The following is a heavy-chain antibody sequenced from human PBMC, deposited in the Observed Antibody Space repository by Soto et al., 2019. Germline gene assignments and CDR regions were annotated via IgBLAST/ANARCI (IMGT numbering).Heavy chain of an antibody. V-gene: IGHV3-30*18. CDR3: AKDLVSDKSGYHKGVDV. CDR1: GFTFSSYG. D-gene: IGHD3-22*01. Sequence: QVQLVESGGGVVQPGTSLRLSCAASGFTFSSYGVHWVRQAPGKGLEWVAIISYDGNDKRYADSVKGRFTISRDNSKNTLYLQMNSLRAEDTAVYYCAKDLVSDKSGYHKGVDVWGQGTLVTVSS. J-gene: IGHJ4*02. CDR2: ISYDGNDK.